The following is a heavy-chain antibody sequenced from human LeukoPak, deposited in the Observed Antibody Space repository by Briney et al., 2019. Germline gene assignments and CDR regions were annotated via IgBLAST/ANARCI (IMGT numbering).Heavy chain of an antibody. CDR1: GFTFSTYW. J-gene: IGHJ6*03. CDR2: ISSDGSTT. CDR3: ARAWDV. V-gene: IGHV3-74*01. Sequence: GGSLRLSCVASGFTFSTYWMHWVRQAPGKGLVWVSRISSDGSTTTYADSVKGRFTISRDNAKNTVYLEMNSLRAEDTAVYYCARAWDVWGKGTTVTIS.